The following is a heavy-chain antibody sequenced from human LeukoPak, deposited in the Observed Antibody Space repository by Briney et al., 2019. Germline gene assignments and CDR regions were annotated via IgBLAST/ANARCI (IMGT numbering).Heavy chain of an antibody. Sequence: ASVKVSCKASGYTFTSYAMNWVRQAPGHGLEWMGWIKTNTGNPTYAHGFTGRFVFSLDTSVSTAYLQISSLKAEDTAVYYCARVIGYYDSSGYYYCWFDPWGQGTLVTVSS. V-gene: IGHV7-4-1*02. CDR2: IKTNTGNP. J-gene: IGHJ5*02. D-gene: IGHD3-22*01. CDR3: ARVIGYYDSSGYYYCWFDP. CDR1: GYTFTSYA.